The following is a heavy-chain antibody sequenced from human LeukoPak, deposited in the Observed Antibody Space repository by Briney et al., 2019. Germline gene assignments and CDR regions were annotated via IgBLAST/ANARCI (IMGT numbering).Heavy chain of an antibody. CDR1: GGSISSGDYY. CDR2: IYYSGST. V-gene: IGHV4-30-4*08. CDR3: ARAPRIAAAGKYFQH. J-gene: IGHJ1*01. D-gene: IGHD6-13*01. Sequence: PSQTLSLTCTVSGGSISSGDYYWSWIRQPPGKGLEWIGYIYYSGSTYYNPSLKSRVTISVDTSKNQFSLKLSSVTAADTAVYYCARAPRIAAAGKYFQHWGQGTLVTVSS.